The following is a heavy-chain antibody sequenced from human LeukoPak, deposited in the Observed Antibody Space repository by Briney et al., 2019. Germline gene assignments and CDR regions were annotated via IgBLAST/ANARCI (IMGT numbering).Heavy chain of an antibody. V-gene: IGHV4-31*03. CDR1: GGSISSGGYY. J-gene: IGHJ4*02. CDR2: IYYSGST. CDR3: ARDPVAWYGPPD. Sequence: PSQTLSLTFTVSGGSISSGGYYWSWIRQHPGKGLEWIGYIYYSGSTYYNPSLKSRVTISVDTSKNQFSLKLSSVTAADTAVYYCARDPVAWYGPPDWGQGTLVTVSS. D-gene: IGHD3-10*01.